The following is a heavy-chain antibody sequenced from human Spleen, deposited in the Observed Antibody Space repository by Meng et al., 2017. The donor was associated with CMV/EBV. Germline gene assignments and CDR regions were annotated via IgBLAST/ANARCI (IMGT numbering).Heavy chain of an antibody. CDR1: GGSISSYY. V-gene: IGHV4-59*01. J-gene: IGHJ5*02. D-gene: IGHD3-10*01. Sequence: QVQLQESGPGLVKPSETLSLTCTVSGGSISSYYWSWIRQPPGKGLEWIGYIYYSGSTNYNPSLKSRVTISVDTSKNQFSLKLSSVTAADTAVYYCASGVRGWFDPWGQGTLVTVSS. CDR3: ASGVRGWFDP. CDR2: IYYSGST.